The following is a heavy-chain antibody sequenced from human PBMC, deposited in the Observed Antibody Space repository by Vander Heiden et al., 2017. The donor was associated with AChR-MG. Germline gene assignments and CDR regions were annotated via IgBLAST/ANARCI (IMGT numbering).Heavy chain of an antibody. CDR3: AKDMGNYGMDV. Sequence: EVQLVESGGVVVQPGGSLRLPCAASGFTFDDYTRYWVRQGPGKGLEWVSLISWDGGSTYYADSVKGRFTISRDNSKNSLYLQMNSLRTEDTALYYCAKDMGNYGMDVWGQGTTVTVSS. CDR1: GFTFDDYT. J-gene: IGHJ6*02. CDR2: ISWDGGST. V-gene: IGHV3-43*01.